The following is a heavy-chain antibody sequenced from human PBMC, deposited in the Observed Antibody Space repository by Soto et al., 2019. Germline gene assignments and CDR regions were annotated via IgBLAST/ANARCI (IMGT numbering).Heavy chain of an antibody. CDR2: ISSSSSYI. CDR1: GFTFSSYS. CDR3: ASHFYSDDYGDYDHPGAWYYYYYYMDV. Sequence: PGGSLRLSCAASGFTFSSYSMNWVRQAPGKGLEWVSSISSSSSYIYYADSVKGRFTISRDNAKNSLYLQMNSLRAEDTAVYYCASHFYSDDYGDYDHPGAWYYYYYYMDVWGKGTTVTVSS. J-gene: IGHJ6*03. V-gene: IGHV3-21*01. D-gene: IGHD4-17*01.